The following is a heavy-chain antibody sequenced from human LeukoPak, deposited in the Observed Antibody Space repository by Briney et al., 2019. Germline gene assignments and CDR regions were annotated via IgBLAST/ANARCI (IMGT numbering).Heavy chain of an antibody. CDR3: AKEDYYDSSGYYFYYFDY. CDR1: GFTFRNYL. D-gene: IGHD3-22*01. CDR2: ISSTGGTI. J-gene: IGHJ4*02. V-gene: IGHV3-23*01. Sequence: GGSLRLSCAASGFTFRNYLMNWVRQAPGKGLEWVSFISSTGGTIYYADSVKGRFTISRDNSKNTLYLQMNSLRAEDTAVYYCAKEDYYDSSGYYFYYFDYWGQGTLVTVSS.